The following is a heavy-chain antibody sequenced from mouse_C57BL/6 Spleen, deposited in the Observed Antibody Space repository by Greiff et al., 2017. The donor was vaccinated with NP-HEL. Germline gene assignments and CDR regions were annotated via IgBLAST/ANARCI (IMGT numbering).Heavy chain of an antibody. J-gene: IGHJ4*01. D-gene: IGHD1-1*01. Sequence: EVQLVESGGGLVKPGGSLKLSCAASGFTFSDYGMHWVRQAPEKGLEWVAYISSGSSTIYYADTVKGRFTISRDNAKNTLFLQMTSLRSEDTAMYYCARPPVITTVVATDYYAMDYWGQGTSVTVSS. CDR3: ARPPVITTVVATDYYAMDY. CDR1: GFTFSDYG. CDR2: ISSGSSTI. V-gene: IGHV5-17*01.